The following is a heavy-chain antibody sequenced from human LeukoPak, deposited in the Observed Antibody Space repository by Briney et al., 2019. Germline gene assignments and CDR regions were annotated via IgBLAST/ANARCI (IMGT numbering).Heavy chain of an antibody. V-gene: IGHV3-30*02. CDR3: AKDMNYYGSGSWDY. CDR1: GFTFSSYG. D-gene: IGHD3-10*01. CDR2: IRYDGSNK. Sequence: PGGSLRLSCAASGFTFSSYGMHWVRQAPGKGLEWVAFIRYDGSNKYYADSVKGRFTISRDNSKNTLDLQMNSLRAEDTAVYYCAKDMNYYGSGSWDYWGQGTLVTVSS. J-gene: IGHJ4*02.